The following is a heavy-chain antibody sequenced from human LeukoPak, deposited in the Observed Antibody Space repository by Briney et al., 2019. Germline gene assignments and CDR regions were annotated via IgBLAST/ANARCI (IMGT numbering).Heavy chain of an antibody. D-gene: IGHD1-26*01. V-gene: IGHV5-10-1*01. Sequence: GESLKISCKGSGYSFTSYWISWVRQMPGKGLQWMGRIDPSDSYTNYSPSFQGHVTISADKSISTAYLQWSSLKASDTAMYYCARRHSGSSAFDVWGQATMVTVSS. CDR2: IDPSDSYT. J-gene: IGHJ3*01. CDR3: ARRHSGSSAFDV. CDR1: GYSFTSYW.